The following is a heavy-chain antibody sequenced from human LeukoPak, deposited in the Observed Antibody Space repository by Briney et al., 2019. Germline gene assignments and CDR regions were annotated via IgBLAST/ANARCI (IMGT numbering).Heavy chain of an antibody. D-gene: IGHD1-26*01. CDR3: VIRYSGSYNDY. CDR1: GCSFTSYW. V-gene: IGHV5-51*07. CDR2: IYPGDSDT. Sequence: GESLKISCKGSGCSFTSYWIGWVHQMPGKGLEWMGIIYPGDSDTRYSPSFQGQVTISADKSISTAYLQWSSLKASDTAMYYCVIRYSGSYNDYWGQGTLVTVSS. J-gene: IGHJ4*02.